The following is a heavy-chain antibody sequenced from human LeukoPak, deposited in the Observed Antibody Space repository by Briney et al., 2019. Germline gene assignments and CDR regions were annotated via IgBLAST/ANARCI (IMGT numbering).Heavy chain of an antibody. Sequence: ASVKVSCKASGYTLTGYYMHWVRQAPGQGLEWMGWINPNSGGTNYAQKFQGRVTMTRDTSISTAYMELSSLRSEDTAVYYCARDRYYYDSSGYYSGWGQGTLVTVSS. CDR1: GYTLTGYY. D-gene: IGHD3-22*01. V-gene: IGHV1-2*02. J-gene: IGHJ4*02. CDR3: ARDRYYYDSSGYYSG. CDR2: INPNSGGT.